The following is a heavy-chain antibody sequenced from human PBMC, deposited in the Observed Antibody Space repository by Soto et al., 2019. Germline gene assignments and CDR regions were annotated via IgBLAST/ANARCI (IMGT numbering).Heavy chain of an antibody. CDR1: GDSFSNFY. V-gene: IGHV4-59*01. D-gene: IGHD1-20*01. Sequence: PSETLSLTCTVSGDSFSNFYWGWIRQFPGKGLEWIGYFHDSGKTGYNPSLENRVSRVLCRAGNQFSLKLSSVTAADTVIYYCARGTRALITSFGAYWGQGLPVTVSS. CDR3: ARGTRALITSFGAY. J-gene: IGHJ4*02. CDR2: FHDSGKT.